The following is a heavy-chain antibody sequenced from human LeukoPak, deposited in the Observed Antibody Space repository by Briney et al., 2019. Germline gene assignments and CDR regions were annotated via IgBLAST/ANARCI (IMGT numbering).Heavy chain of an antibody. CDR2: IRYDGSNK. J-gene: IGHJ4*02. D-gene: IGHD2-21*01. V-gene: IGHV3-30*02. Sequence: GGSLRLSCAASGFTFGSYGMHWVRQAPGKGLEWVAFIRYDGSNKYYADSVKGRFTISRDNSKNTLYLQMNSLRAEDTAVYYCAKDGGAKNIFDYWGQGTLVTVSS. CDR1: GFTFGSYG. CDR3: AKDGGAKNIFDY.